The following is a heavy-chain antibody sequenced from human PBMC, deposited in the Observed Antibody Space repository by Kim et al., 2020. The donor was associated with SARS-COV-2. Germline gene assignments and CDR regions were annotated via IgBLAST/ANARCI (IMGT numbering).Heavy chain of an antibody. CDR3: AKDPRAVVVAAMGYYYYGMDV. CDR1: GFTFSSYA. V-gene: IGHV3-23*01. Sequence: GGSLRLSCAASGFTFSSYAMSWVRQAPGKGLEWVSAISGSGGSTYYADSVKGRFTISRDNSKNTLYLQMNSLRAEDTAVYYCAKDPRAVVVAAMGYYYYGMDVWGQGTTVTVSS. J-gene: IGHJ6*02. CDR2: ISGSGGST. D-gene: IGHD2-15*01.